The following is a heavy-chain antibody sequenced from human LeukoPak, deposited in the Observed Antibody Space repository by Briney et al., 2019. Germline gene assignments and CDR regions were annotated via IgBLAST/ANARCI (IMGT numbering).Heavy chain of an antibody. CDR3: ARHVSSSGEDS. J-gene: IGHJ4*02. V-gene: IGHV1-2*02. Sequence: ASVKVSCKASGYIFTNYYMHWVRQAPGQELEWMGWINPRSGGTNFAQKFQGRVTMTRDTSISAAYMELSRLRSDDTAVYYCARHVSSSGEDSWGQGTLVTVSS. D-gene: IGHD2-21*01. CDR1: GYIFTNYY. CDR2: INPRSGGT.